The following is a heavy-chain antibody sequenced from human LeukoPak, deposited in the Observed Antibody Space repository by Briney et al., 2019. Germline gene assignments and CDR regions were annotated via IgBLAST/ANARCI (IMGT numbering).Heavy chain of an antibody. Sequence: SETLSLTCTVSGGSINSHYWSWIRQPAGKGLEWIGRIYTSGSTNYNPSLKSRVTMSVDTSKNQFSLKLTSVTAADTAVYYCARDRLGSRGASYFDYWGQGTLVTVSS. V-gene: IGHV4-4*07. J-gene: IGHJ4*02. CDR1: GGSINSHY. CDR2: IYTSGST. CDR3: ARDRLGSRGASYFDY. D-gene: IGHD1-26*01.